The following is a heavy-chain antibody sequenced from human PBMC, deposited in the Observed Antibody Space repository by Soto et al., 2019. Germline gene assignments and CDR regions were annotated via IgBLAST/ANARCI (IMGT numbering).Heavy chain of an antibody. V-gene: IGHV3-21*01. CDR1: GFTFSSYS. CDR3: ARDDCSSTSCYTDYYYGMDV. D-gene: IGHD2-2*02. CDR2: ISSSSSYI. J-gene: IGHJ6*02. Sequence: GGSLRLSCAASGFTFSSYSMNWVRQAPGKGLEWVSSISSSSSYIYYADSVKGRFTISRDNAKNSLYLQMNSLRAEDTAVYYCARDDCSSTSCYTDYYYGMDVWGQGTTVTVS.